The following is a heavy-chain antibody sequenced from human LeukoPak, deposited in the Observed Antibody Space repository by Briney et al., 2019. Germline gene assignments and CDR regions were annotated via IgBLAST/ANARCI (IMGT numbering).Heavy chain of an antibody. D-gene: IGHD6-13*01. J-gene: IGHJ4*02. CDR1: GFTFSSYG. CDR2: ISYDGRNK. Sequence: GGSLRLSCAASGFTFSSYGVHWVRQAPGKGLEWVALISYDGRNKYYTDPVKGRFTISGDTSTNTLYLQMNSLRAEDTAVYFCAKEKYSSSWYIDYWGQGTLVTVSS. CDR3: AKEKYSSSWYIDY. V-gene: IGHV3-30*18.